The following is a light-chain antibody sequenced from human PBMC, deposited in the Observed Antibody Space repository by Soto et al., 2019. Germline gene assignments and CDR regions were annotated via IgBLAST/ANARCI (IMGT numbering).Light chain of an antibody. CDR3: QQSYSTPWT. J-gene: IGKJ1*01. V-gene: IGKV1-39*01. Sequence: DIQMTQLPSSLSASVGDRVTITCRASKSISIYLNWYQQKPGKAPKLLIYAASSLQSGVPSRFSGSGSGTECTLTISSLQPEDFATYYCQQSYSTPWTFGQGTKVEIK. CDR2: AAS. CDR1: KSISIY.